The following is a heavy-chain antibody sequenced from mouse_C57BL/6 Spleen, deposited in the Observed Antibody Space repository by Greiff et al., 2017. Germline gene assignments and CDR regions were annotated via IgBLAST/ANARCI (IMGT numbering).Heavy chain of an antibody. D-gene: IGHD1-1*01. V-gene: IGHV1-55*01. CDR1: GYTFTSYW. Sequence: QVQLKQPGAELVKPGASVKMSCKASGYTFTSYWITWVKQRPGQGLEWIGDIYPGSGSTNYNEKFKSKATLTVDTSSSTAYMQLSSLTSEDSAVYYCARPRGYGSSPAWFAYWGQGTLVTVSA. CDR2: IYPGSGST. CDR3: ARPRGYGSSPAWFAY. J-gene: IGHJ3*01.